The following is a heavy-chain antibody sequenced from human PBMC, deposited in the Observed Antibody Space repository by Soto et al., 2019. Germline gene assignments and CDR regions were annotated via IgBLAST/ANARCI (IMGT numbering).Heavy chain of an antibody. D-gene: IGHD2-15*01. CDR1: GFTFSSYA. CDR2: ISGSGGST. CDR3: ARDLGVALATLTLDS. V-gene: IGHV3-23*01. Sequence: PGGSLRLSCAASGFTFSSYAMSWVRQAPGKGLEWVSAISGSGGSTYYADSVKGRFTISRDNSKNTLYLQMNSLRAEDTAVYYCARDLGVALATLTLDSWGQGTLVTVSS. J-gene: IGHJ4*02.